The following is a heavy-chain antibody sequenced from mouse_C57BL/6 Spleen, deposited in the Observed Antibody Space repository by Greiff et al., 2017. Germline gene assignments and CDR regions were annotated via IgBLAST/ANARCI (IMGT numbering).Heavy chain of an antibody. CDR3: ARHARGYFDV. V-gene: IGHV5-6*01. CDR1: GFTFSSYG. Sequence: EVKVVESGGDLVKPGGSLKLSCAASGFTFSSYGMSWVRQTPDKRLEWVATISSGGSYTYYPDSVKGRFTISRDNAKNTLYLQMSSLKSEDTAMYYCARHARGYFDVWGTGTTVTVSS. CDR2: ISSGGSYT. J-gene: IGHJ1*03.